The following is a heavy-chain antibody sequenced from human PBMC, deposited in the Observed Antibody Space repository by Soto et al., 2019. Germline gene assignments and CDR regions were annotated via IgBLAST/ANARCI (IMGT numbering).Heavy chain of an antibody. Sequence: GGSLRLSCAASGFTFSTYGMHWVRQAPGKGLEWAAVISYDGRNKYYADSVKGRFTISRDNSKNTLYLQMNSLRAEDTAVYYCAKVWESYYDILTGPYKYFDYWGLGTLVTVSS. J-gene: IGHJ4*02. V-gene: IGHV3-30*18. CDR1: GFTFSTYG. D-gene: IGHD3-9*01. CDR2: ISYDGRNK. CDR3: AKVWESYYDILTGPYKYFDY.